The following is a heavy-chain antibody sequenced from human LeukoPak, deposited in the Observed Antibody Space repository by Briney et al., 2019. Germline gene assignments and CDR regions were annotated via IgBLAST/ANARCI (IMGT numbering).Heavy chain of an antibody. CDR1: GFTFSNYA. CDR3: AHLPSSGTGIVDY. Sequence: GGSLRLSCAVSGFTFSNYAMRWVRQAPGKGLEWVSGISGSGDSTYYADSVKGRFTISRDNSKNTLYLQMNSLRAEDTAVYYCAHLPSSGTGIVDYWGQGTLVTVSS. CDR2: ISGSGDST. V-gene: IGHV3-23*01. J-gene: IGHJ4*02. D-gene: IGHD3-10*01.